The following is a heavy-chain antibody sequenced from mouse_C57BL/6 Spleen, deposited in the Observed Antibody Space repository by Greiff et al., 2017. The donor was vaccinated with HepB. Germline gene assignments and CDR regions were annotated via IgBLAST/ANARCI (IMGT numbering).Heavy chain of an antibody. CDR2: INPGSGGT. CDR3: ARQRGSSYYYAMDY. D-gene: IGHD6-1*01. V-gene: IGHV1-54*01. CDR1: GYAFTNYL. Sequence: VKLMESGAELVRPGTSVKVSCKASGYAFTNYLIEWVKQRPGQGLEWIGVINPGSGGTNYNEKFKGKATLTADKSSSTAYMQLSSLTSEDSAVYFCARQRGSSYYYAMDYWGQGTSVTVSS. J-gene: IGHJ4*01.